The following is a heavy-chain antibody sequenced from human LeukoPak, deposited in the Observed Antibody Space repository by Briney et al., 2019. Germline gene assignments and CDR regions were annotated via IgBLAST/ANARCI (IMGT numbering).Heavy chain of an antibody. J-gene: IGHJ5*02. D-gene: IGHD3-22*01. CDR3: AIPSFDSSGYSGRYWFDP. V-gene: IGHV5-51*01. Sequence: GESLKISCKGSGYSFTSYWIGWARQMPGKGLEWMGITYPGDSDTRYSPSFQGQVTISADKSISTAYLQWSSLKASDTAMYYCAIPSFDSSGYSGRYWFDPWGQGTLVTVSS. CDR2: TYPGDSDT. CDR1: GYSFTSYW.